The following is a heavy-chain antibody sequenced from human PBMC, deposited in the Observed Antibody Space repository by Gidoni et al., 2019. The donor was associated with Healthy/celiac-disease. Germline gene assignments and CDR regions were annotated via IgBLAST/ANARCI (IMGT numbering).Heavy chain of an antibody. CDR3: ARGSYSSGWYCDY. J-gene: IGHJ4*02. CDR1: GGSISSYY. CDR2: IYYSGST. D-gene: IGHD6-19*01. Sequence: QVQLQESGPGLVKPSETLSLTCTVSGGSISSYYWSWIRQPPGKGLEWIGYIYYSGSTNYNPSLKSRVTISVDTSKNQFSLKLSSVTAADTAVYYCARGSYSSGWYCDYWGQGTLVTVSS. V-gene: IGHV4-59*01.